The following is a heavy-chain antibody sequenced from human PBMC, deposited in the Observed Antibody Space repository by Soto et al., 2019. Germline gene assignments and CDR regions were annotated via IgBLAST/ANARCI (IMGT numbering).Heavy chain of an antibody. V-gene: IGHV4-34*01. CDR1: GGSFSGYY. D-gene: IGHD4-17*01. Sequence: SETLSLTCAGYGGSFSGYYWSWIRQPPGKGLEWIGEINHSGSTNYNPSLKSRVTISVDTSKNQFSLKLSSVTAADTAVYYCARYYDYGDNWFDPWGQGTLVTVSS. J-gene: IGHJ5*02. CDR2: INHSGST. CDR3: ARYYDYGDNWFDP.